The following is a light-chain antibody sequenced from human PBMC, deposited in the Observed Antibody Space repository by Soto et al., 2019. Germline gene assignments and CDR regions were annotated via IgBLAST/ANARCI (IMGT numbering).Light chain of an antibody. CDR3: SSYTSSSTRLDV. CDR1: SSDVGGYNY. J-gene: IGLJ1*01. Sequence: QSALTQPASVSGSAGQSITISCTGTSSDVGGYNYVSWYQQHPGKAPKLMIYDVSNRPSGVSNRFSGSKSGNTASLTISGLQAEDEADYYCSSYTSSSTRLDVFGTGTKFTVL. CDR2: DVS. V-gene: IGLV2-14*01.